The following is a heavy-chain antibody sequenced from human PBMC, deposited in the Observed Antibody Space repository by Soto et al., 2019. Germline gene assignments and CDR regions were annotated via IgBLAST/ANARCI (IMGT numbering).Heavy chain of an antibody. D-gene: IGHD3-22*01. V-gene: IGHV3-21*01. CDR3: ARSPYYYDSSGYYQEDSFDY. Sequence: GSLLLPCAASGFTFSSYSMNWVRQAPGKGLEWVSSISSSSSYIYYADSVKGRFTISRDNAKNSLYLQMNSLRAEDTAVYYCARSPYYYDSSGYYQEDSFDYWGQGTLVTVYS. J-gene: IGHJ4*02. CDR1: GFTFSSYS. CDR2: ISSSSSYI.